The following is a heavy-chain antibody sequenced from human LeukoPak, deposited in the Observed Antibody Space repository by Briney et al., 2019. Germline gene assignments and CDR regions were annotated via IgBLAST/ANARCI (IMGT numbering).Heavy chain of an antibody. Sequence: AGGSLRLSCAASGFTFSSYSMNWVRQAPGKGLEWVSSISSSSSYIYYADSVKGRFTISRDNAKNSLYLQMSSLRAEDTAVYYCVRVASRAFDYWGQGTLVTVSS. V-gene: IGHV3-21*01. CDR3: VRVASRAFDY. CDR1: GFTFSSYS. CDR2: ISSSSSYI. J-gene: IGHJ4*02.